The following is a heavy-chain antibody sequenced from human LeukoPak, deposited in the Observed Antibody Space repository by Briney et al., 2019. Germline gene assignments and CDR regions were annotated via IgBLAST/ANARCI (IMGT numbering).Heavy chain of an antibody. V-gene: IGHV4-61*01. Sequence: SETLSLTCTVSGGSVSSDIYYWSWIRQPPGRGLEWIGYIYYTGSANYNPSLKSRVTMSVDTSKNQFSLKLSSVTAADTAVYYCARDYNSSSWYPSPFDIWGQGTMVTVSS. D-gene: IGHD6-13*01. J-gene: IGHJ3*02. CDR1: GGSVSSDIYY. CDR3: ARDYNSSSWYPSPFDI. CDR2: IYYTGSA.